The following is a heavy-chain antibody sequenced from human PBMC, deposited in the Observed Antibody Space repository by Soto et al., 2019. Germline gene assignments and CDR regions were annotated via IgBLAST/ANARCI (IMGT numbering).Heavy chain of an antibody. CDR2: IKSKTDGGTT. Sequence: GGSLRLSCAASGFTFSNAWMSWVRQAPGKGLEWVGHIKSKTDGGTTDYAAPVKGRFTISRDDSKNTLYLQMNSLKTEDTAVYYCTTDRTGDLDYWGQGTLVTVSS. CDR1: GFTFSNAW. J-gene: IGHJ4*02. D-gene: IGHD7-27*01. CDR3: TTDRTGDLDY. V-gene: IGHV3-15*01.